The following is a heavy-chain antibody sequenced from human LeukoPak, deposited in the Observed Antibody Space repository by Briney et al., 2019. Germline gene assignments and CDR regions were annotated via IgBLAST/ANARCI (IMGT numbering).Heavy chain of an antibody. V-gene: IGHV4-59*08. J-gene: IGHJ6*02. CDR2: IYYSGST. CDR3: ASGDSSGYYYPYYYYGMDV. Sequence: SGTLSLTCTVSGGSISSYYWSWIRQPPGKGLEWIGYIYYSGSTNYNPSIESRVTISVDTSKNQFSLKLSSVTAADTAVYYCASGDSSGYYYPYYYYGMDVWGQGTTVTVSS. CDR1: GGSISSYY. D-gene: IGHD3-22*01.